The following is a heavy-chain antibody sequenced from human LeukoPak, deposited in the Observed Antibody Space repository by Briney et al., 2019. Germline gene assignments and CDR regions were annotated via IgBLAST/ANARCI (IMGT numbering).Heavy chain of an antibody. D-gene: IGHD6-13*01. CDR3: ARLSSSSWYFDY. V-gene: IGHV3-53*01. J-gene: IGHJ4*02. CDR2: IYSGGST. Sequence: GSLRLSCAASGFTFSSYWMSWVRQAPGKGLEWVSVIYSGGSTYYADSVKGRFTISRDNSKNTLYLQMNSLRAEDTAVYYCARLSSSSWYFDYWGQGTLVTVSS. CDR1: GFTFSSYW.